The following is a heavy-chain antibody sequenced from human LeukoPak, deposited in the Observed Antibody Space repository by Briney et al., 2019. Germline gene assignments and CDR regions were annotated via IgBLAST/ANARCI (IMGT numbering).Heavy chain of an antibody. J-gene: IGHJ4*02. CDR3: ARVDEDIVATIEDSFDY. D-gene: IGHD5-12*01. CDR1: GFTFSSYW. Sequence: HPGGSLRLSCAASGFTFSSYWMSWVRQAPGKGLEWVANIKQDGSEKYYVDSVKGRFTISRDNAKNSLYLQMNSLRAEDTAVYYCARVDEDIVATIEDSFDYWGQGTLVTVSS. V-gene: IGHV3-7*01. CDR2: IKQDGSEK.